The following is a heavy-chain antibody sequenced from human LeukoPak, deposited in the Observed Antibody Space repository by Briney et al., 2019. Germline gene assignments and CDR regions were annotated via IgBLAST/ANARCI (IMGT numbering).Heavy chain of an antibody. CDR3: ARDLYGDYVRTLYKGMDV. V-gene: IGHV1-2*02. CDR1: GYTFTGYY. J-gene: IGHJ6*02. Sequence: GASVKVSCKASGYTFTGYYMHWVRQAPGQGLEWMGWINPNSGGTNYAQKFQGRVTMTRDTSISTAYMELSRLRSDDTAVYYCARDLYGDYVRTLYKGMDVWGQGTTVTVSS. D-gene: IGHD4-17*01. CDR2: INPNSGGT.